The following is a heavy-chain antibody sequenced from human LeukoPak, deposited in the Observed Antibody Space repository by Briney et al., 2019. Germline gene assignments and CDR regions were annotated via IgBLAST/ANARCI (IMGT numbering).Heavy chain of an antibody. V-gene: IGHV4-61*01. CDR1: GASVSSGSSY. J-gene: IGHJ2*01. CDR2: IYYSGST. CDR3: ANRGSIADWYFDL. Sequence: SETLSLTCTVSGASVSSGSSYWTWIRQPPGKGLEWIGYIYYSGSTHYNPSLKSRVTLSVDRSKNQFSLKLTSVTAADTAVYCCANRGSIADWYFDLWGRGTLVTVSS. D-gene: IGHD6-6*01.